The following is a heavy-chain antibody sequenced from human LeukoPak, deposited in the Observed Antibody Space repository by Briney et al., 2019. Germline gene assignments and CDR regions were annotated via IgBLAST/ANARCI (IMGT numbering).Heavy chain of an antibody. CDR2: INTNTGNP. V-gene: IGHV7-4-1*02. D-gene: IGHD3-10*01. J-gene: IGHJ4*02. CDR3: VRSHYHGSGSYYTY. Sequence: ASVKVSCKTSGYTFTGHYMHWVRQAPGQGLEWMGWINTNTGNPTYAQGFTGRFVFSLDTSVSTAYLQISSLKAEDTAVYYCVRSHYHGSGSYYTYWGQGTLVTVSS. CDR1: GYTFTGHY.